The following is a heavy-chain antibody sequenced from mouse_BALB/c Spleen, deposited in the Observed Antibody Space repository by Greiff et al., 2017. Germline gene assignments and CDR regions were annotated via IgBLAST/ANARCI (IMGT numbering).Heavy chain of an antibody. J-gene: IGHJ4*01. CDR1: GFNIKDTY. CDR2: IDPANGKT. CDR3: ARRRPYNYAMDY. D-gene: IGHD2-12*01. V-gene: IGHV14-3*02. Sequence: VQLQQSGAELVKPGASVKLSCTASGFNIKDTYMHWVKQRPEQGLEWIGRIDPANGKTKYDPKFQGKATITADTSSNTAYLQLSSLTSEDTAVYYCARRRPYNYAMDYWGQGTSVTVSA.